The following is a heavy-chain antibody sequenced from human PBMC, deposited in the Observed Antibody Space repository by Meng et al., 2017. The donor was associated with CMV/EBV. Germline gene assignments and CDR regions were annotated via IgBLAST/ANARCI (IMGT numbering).Heavy chain of an antibody. CDR1: GGTFSSYA. D-gene: IGHD3-9*01. V-gene: IGHV1-69*05. CDR3: ASPGDYDILTGYYIGTYYYYGMDV. Sequence: SVKVSCKASGGTFSSYAISWVRQAPGQGLEWMGGIIPIFGTANYAQKFQGRVTITTDESTSTAYMELSSLRSEDTAVYYCASPGDYDILTGYYIGTYYYYGMDVWGQGTTVTVSS. CDR2: IIPIFGTA. J-gene: IGHJ6*02.